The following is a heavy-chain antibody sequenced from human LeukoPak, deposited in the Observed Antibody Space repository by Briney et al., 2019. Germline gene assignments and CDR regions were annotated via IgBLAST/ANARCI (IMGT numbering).Heavy chain of an antibody. CDR1: GFTFSDYA. J-gene: IGHJ4*02. CDR2: VSGRDTST. CDR3: AKWVHYDVLTGYYDSDY. Sequence: GGSLRLSCAASGFTFSDYAMSWVRQAPGKGLEWVSAVSGRDTSTYYTDSVKGRFTISRDNSKNTLYLQMISLSAEDTAIYYCAKWVHYDVLTGYYDSDYWGQGTLVTVSS. D-gene: IGHD3-9*01. V-gene: IGHV3-23*01.